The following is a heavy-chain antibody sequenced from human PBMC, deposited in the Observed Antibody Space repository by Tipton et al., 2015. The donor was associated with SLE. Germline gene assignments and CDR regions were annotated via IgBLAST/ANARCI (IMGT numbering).Heavy chain of an antibody. CDR1: GVSISTYY. D-gene: IGHD3-16*02. J-gene: IGHJ6*04. Sequence: TLSLTCSVSGVSISTYYWGWIRQSPGKGLEWIGFFYFSWSSQYNPSLKSRVAISADTSNNQFSLELRSVTAADTAVYYCASHLGVIVAFEVWGKGTTVTVSS. CDR3: ASHLGVIVAFEV. CDR2: FYFSWSS. V-gene: IGHV4-59*01.